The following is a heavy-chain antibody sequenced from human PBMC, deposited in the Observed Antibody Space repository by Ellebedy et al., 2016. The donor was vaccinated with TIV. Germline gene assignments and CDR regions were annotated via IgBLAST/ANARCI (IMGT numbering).Heavy chain of an antibody. J-gene: IGHJ4*02. CDR2: IHYSGST. V-gene: IGHV4-59*08. CDR3: ARLYCGGDCYLPGYYFDY. CDR1: GGSITTYF. D-gene: IGHD2-21*02. Sequence: MPSETLSLTCTVSGGSITTYFWSWIRQPPGKGLEWIGYIHYSGSTNSNPSLKSPVIISVDTSKNHFSLRLSPVTAADTAVYYCARLYCGGDCYLPGYYFDYWGQGTLVTVSS.